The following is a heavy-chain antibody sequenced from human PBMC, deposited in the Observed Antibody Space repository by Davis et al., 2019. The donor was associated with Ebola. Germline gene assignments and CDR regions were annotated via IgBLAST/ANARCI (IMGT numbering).Heavy chain of an antibody. V-gene: IGHV4-4*02. J-gene: IGHJ3*02. CDR1: GGSISSSNW. Sequence: MPSETLSLTCAVSGGSISSSNWWSWVRQPPGKGLEWIGEIYHSGSTNYNPSLKSRVTISVDKSKNQFSLKLSSVTAADTAVYYCAREGGGSGSYYAFDIWGQGTMVTVSS. CDR3: AREGGGSGSYYAFDI. D-gene: IGHD3-10*01. CDR2: IYHSGST.